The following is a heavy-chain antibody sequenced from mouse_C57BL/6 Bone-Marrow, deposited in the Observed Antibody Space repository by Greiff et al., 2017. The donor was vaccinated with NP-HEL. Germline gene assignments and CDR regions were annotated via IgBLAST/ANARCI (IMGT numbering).Heavy chain of an antibody. V-gene: IGHV5-17*01. J-gene: IGHJ1*03. Sequence: EVQLVESGGGLVKPGGSLKLSCAASGFTFSDYGMHWVRQAPEKGLEWVAYISSGSSTIYYADTVKGRFTISRDNAKNTLFLQMTSLRSEDTAMYYCARSYGNYVWYFDVWGTGTTVTVSS. D-gene: IGHD2-10*02. CDR3: ARSYGNYVWYFDV. CDR1: GFTFSDYG. CDR2: ISSGSSTI.